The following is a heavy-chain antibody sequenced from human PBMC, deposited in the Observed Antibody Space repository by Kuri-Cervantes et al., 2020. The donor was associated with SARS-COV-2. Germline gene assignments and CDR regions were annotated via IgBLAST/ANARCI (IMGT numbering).Heavy chain of an antibody. CDR3: AKIAAGLLHYFDY. J-gene: IGHJ4*02. CDR1: GFTFGDYA. V-gene: IGHV3-23*01. D-gene: IGHD1-26*01. CDR2: ISGSGGST. Sequence: GGSLRLSCTASGFTFGDYAMSWVRQAPGKGLEWVSAISGSGGSTYYADSVKGRFTISRDNSKDTLYLQMNSLRAEDTAVYYCAKIAAGLLHYFDYWGQGTLVTVSS.